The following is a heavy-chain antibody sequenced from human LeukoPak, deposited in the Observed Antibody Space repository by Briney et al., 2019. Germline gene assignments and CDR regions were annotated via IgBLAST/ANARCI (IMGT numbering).Heavy chain of an antibody. V-gene: IGHV5-51*01. Sequence: GGSLRLSCAASGFTFSGSAMHWVRQASGKGLEWMGIIYPGDSDTIYSPSFQGQVTISADKSISTAYLQWSSLKASDTAMYYCARHGYSYGYHWYFDLWGRGTLVTVSS. D-gene: IGHD5-18*01. CDR1: GFTFSGSA. CDR2: IYPGDSDT. J-gene: IGHJ2*01. CDR3: ARHGYSYGYHWYFDL.